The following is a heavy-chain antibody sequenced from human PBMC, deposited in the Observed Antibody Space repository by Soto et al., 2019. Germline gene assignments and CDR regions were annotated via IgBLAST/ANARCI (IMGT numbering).Heavy chain of an antibody. CDR2: IYYSGST. Sequence: SETLSLTCTVSGGSISSGDYYRSWIRQPPGKGLEWIGYIYYSGSTYYNPSLKSRVTISVDTSKNQFSLKLSSVTAADTAVYYCAREVVARSGSVRSYGMDVWGQGTTVTVSS. CDR1: GGSISSGDYY. V-gene: IGHV4-30-4*01. CDR3: AREVVARSGSVRSYGMDV. J-gene: IGHJ6*02. D-gene: IGHD3-3*01.